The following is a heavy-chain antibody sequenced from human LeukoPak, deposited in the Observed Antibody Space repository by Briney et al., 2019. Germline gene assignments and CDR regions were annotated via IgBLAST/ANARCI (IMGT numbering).Heavy chain of an antibody. CDR3: ARDPYGVIDY. CDR1: GFTFSSYC. CDR2: IISDGTST. D-gene: IGHD4-17*01. Sequence: GGSLRLSCAASGFTFSSYCMHWVRQAPGKGLVWVSRIISDGTSTNYADSVKGRFTISRDNLKNTLYLQMNSLRAEDTAVYYCARDPYGVIDYWGQGTLVTVSS. V-gene: IGHV3-74*01. J-gene: IGHJ4*02.